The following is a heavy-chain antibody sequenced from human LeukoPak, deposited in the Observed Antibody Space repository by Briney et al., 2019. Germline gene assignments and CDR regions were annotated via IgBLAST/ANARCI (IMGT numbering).Heavy chain of an antibody. J-gene: IGHJ4*02. CDR3: AKGDQPLLYGGAFDS. D-gene: IGHD2-2*02. V-gene: IGHV3-30*02. CDR1: GITFSNYA. CDR2: IRCDGGNK. Sequence: GGSLRLSCAASGITFSNYAMRWVRQAPGKGLEWVTFIRCDGGNKTYADSVKGRFTISRDNSENTLYLQMISLRAEDTAVYYCAKGDQPLLYGGAFDSWGQGTLVTVSS.